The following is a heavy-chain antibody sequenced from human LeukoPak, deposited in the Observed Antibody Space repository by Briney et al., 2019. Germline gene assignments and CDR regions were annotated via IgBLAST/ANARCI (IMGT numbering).Heavy chain of an antibody. CDR2: IYHSGST. CDR3: ARMTTGHDF. V-gene: IGHV4-38-2*01. CDR1: GYSISSGYY. J-gene: IGHJ4*02. D-gene: IGHD4-17*01. Sequence: SETLSLTCAVSGYSISSGYYWGWIRQPPGKGLEWIGSIYHSGSTYYNPSLKSRVTISVDTSKNQFSLKLSSVTAADTAVYYCARMTTGHDFWGQGTLVTVSS.